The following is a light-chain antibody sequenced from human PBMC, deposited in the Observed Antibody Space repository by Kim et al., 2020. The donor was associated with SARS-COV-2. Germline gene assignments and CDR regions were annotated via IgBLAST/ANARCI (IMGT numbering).Light chain of an antibody. Sequence: ASLGDRVTITCWASQGISKYLAWYQQKPGKVPKLLIYAASTLQSGVPSRFSGSGSGTDFTLTISSLQPEDVATYYCQKYNSAPRTFGQGTKVDIK. V-gene: IGKV1-27*01. J-gene: IGKJ1*01. CDR3: QKYNSAPRT. CDR1: QGISKY. CDR2: AAS.